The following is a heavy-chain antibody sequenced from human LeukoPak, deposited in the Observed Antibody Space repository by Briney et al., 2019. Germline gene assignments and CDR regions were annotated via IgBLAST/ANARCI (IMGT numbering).Heavy chain of an antibody. Sequence: SETLSLTCTVSGGSVSSGSYYWSWIRQPPGKGLEWIGYIYYSGSTNYNPSLKGRVTIPVGTSKNQFSLKLSSVTAADTAVYYCARERAVFSSNPFDYWGQGTLVTVSS. CDR1: GGSVSSGSYY. J-gene: IGHJ4*02. CDR3: ARERAVFSSNPFDY. V-gene: IGHV4-61*01. CDR2: IYYSGST. D-gene: IGHD6-13*01.